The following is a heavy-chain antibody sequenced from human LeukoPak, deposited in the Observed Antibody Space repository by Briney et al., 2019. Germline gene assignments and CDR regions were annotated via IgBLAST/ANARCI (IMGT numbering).Heavy chain of an antibody. D-gene: IGHD6-19*01. CDR1: GGTFSSYT. Sequence: ASVKVSCXASGGTFSSYTISWVRQAPGQGLEWMGRIIPILGIANYAQKFQGRVTITADKSTSTAYMELSSLRSEDTAVYYCAQLYSSGWYYFDYWGQGTLVTVSS. CDR2: IIPILGIA. CDR3: AQLYSSGWYYFDY. V-gene: IGHV1-69*02. J-gene: IGHJ4*02.